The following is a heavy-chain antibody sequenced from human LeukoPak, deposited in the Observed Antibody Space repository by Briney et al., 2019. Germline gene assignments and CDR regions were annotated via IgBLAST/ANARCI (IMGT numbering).Heavy chain of an antibody. CDR3: ARDDYGDYDSNYYGMDV. J-gene: IGHJ6*02. V-gene: IGHV1-2*02. CDR1: GYTFTGYY. D-gene: IGHD4-17*01. CDR2: INSNSGGT. Sequence: ASVKVSCKASGYTFTGYYMHWVRQAPGQGLEWMGWINSNSGGTNYAQKFQGRVTMTRDTSISTAYMELSRLRSGDTAVYYCARDDYGDYDSNYYGMDVWGQGTTVTVSS.